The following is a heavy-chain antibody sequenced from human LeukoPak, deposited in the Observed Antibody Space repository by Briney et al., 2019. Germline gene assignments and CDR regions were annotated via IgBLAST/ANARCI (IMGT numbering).Heavy chain of an antibody. CDR1: GYSFTSYW. CDR3: ARDIVVVPAALYYFDY. D-gene: IGHD2-2*01. V-gene: IGHV5-51*01. Sequence: GESLKISCKGSGYSFTSYWIGWVRQMPGKGLEWMGIIYPGDSDTRYSPSLQGQVTISADKSISTAYLQWSSLKASDTAMYYCARDIVVVPAALYYFDYWGQGTLVTVSS. CDR2: IYPGDSDT. J-gene: IGHJ4*02.